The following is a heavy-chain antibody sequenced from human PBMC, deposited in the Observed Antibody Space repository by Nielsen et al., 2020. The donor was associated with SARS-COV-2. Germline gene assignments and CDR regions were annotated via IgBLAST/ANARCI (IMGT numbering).Heavy chain of an antibody. CDR3: TRVRRIAVVGPREKHRRYFDL. J-gene: IGHJ2*01. CDR2: VIHSGTT. D-gene: IGHD6-13*01. Sequence: SQTLSLTCAVYGGSLNDYHWNWIRQPPGKGLEWIGEVIHSGTTNDNPSLKSRVTISVDTSKNQFSLKLSSVTAADTAVYYCTRVRRIAVVGPREKHRRYFDLWGRGTLVTVSS. V-gene: IGHV4-34*12. CDR1: GGSLNDYH.